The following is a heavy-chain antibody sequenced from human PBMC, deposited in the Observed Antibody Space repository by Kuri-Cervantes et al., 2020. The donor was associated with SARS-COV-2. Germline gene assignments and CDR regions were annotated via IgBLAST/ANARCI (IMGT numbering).Heavy chain of an antibody. D-gene: IGHD6-13*01. Sequence: SETLSLTCTVSGGSISSTSSYWGWIRQPPGKGLECIGTIYYGGSTYYNPSLESRITISVDTSKNQFSLRLSSVTAADTAVYYCARHATGYSSSSYLGYYAMDVWGKGTTVTVSS. CDR2: IYYGGST. J-gene: IGHJ6*04. CDR1: GGSISSTSSY. V-gene: IGHV4-39*01. CDR3: ARHATGYSSSSYLGYYAMDV.